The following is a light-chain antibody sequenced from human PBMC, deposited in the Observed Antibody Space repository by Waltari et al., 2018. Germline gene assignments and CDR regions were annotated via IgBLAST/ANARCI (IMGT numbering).Light chain of an antibody. CDR2: DVS. CDR3: NSYAGSSSWV. J-gene: IGLJ3*02. Sequence: QSALTQPASVSGSPGQSITISCTGTSSDVGFYTYVSWYQQHPGKAPKLMVYDVSERPSGVYNRFSGSKAGNTASLTISGLQAETEADYYCNSYAGSSSWVFGGGTKLTVL. V-gene: IGLV2-14*01. CDR1: SSDVGFYTY.